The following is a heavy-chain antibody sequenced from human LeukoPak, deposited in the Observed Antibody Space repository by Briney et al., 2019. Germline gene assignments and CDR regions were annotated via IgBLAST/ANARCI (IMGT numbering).Heavy chain of an antibody. V-gene: IGHV3-53*01. CDR1: GFTVSSNC. J-gene: IGHJ3*01. Sequence: GGSLRLSCPASGFTVSSNCVTWVSQAPGKGLEWVSVICGDGRLFYADSVKGRFSVSRDNSENTVYLQVTSLRADDTAVYFCARERGDKDMSGGSAFDVWGQGTVVTVSS. CDR2: ICGDGRL. D-gene: IGHD2-21*02. CDR3: ARERGDKDMSGGSAFDV.